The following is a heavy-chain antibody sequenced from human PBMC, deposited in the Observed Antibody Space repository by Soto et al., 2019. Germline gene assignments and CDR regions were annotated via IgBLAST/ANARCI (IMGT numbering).Heavy chain of an antibody. V-gene: IGHV3-33*01. CDR2: ILNDGSNR. D-gene: IGHD3-10*01. J-gene: IGHJ6*02. CDR3: ARDDEYSGNGMDV. CDR1: GFTFSNYG. Sequence: QVQLVESGGGVVQPGRSLRLSCAASGFTFSNYGMHWVRQAPGRGLEGVAVILNDGSNRHHADSVKDRFTISRANSKNTLHSQMNSLRAEDTAVYYCARDDEYSGNGMDVWGQGTTVTVS.